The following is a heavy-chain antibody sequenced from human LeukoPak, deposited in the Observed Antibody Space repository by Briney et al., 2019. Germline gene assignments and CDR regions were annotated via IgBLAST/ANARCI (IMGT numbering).Heavy chain of an antibody. CDR1: GGSISSYY. J-gene: IGHJ4*02. D-gene: IGHD5-18*01. CDR2: IYYSVST. CDR3: ARGGGYSYGSIENFDY. Sequence: SETLSLTCTVSGGSISSYYWSWIRQPPGKGLEWIGYIYYSVSTNYNPSLKSRVTISVDTSKNQFSLKLSSVTAADTAVYYCARGGGYSYGSIENFDYWGQGTLVTVSS. V-gene: IGHV4-59*01.